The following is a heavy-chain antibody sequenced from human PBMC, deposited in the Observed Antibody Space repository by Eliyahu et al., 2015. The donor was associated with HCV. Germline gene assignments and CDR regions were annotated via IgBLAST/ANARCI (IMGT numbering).Heavy chain of an antibody. Sequence: QVQLQQSGPGLVRPSQTLSLTCAISGDSVXSNSAAWNWIRQSPTRGLEWLGRTYYRSRWYNDYAVSVKNRIIIDPETSKNQFSLQLSSVTPEDTAVYYCAREGGSPHYYFDYWGQGTLVTVSP. CDR1: GDSVXSNSAA. V-gene: IGHV6-1*01. D-gene: IGHD3-16*01. CDR2: TYYRSRWYN. J-gene: IGHJ4*02. CDR3: AREGGSPHYYFDY.